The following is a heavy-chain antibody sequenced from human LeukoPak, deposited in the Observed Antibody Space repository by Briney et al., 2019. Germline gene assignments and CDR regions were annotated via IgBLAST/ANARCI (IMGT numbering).Heavy chain of an antibody. D-gene: IGHD1-26*01. CDR2: ISSSSSYI. V-gene: IGHV3-21*01. Sequence: PGGSLRLSCAASGFTFSSYSMNWVRQAPGKGLEWVSSISSSSSYIYYADSVKGRFTISRDNAKNSLYLQMNSLRAEDTAVYYCARGDGSYSHDFDYWGQGTLVTVSS. CDR1: GFTFSSYS. CDR3: ARGDGSYSHDFDY. J-gene: IGHJ4*02.